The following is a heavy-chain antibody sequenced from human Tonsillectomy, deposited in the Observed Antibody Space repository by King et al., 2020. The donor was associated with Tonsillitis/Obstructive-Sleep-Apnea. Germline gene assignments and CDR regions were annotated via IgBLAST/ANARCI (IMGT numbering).Heavy chain of an antibody. CDR2: ISWHSGSI. J-gene: IGHJ6*03. CDR3: AKDLNSYYYYMDV. CDR1: GFTFDDYA. V-gene: IGHV3-9*01. Sequence: VQLVESGGGLVQPGRSLRLSCAASGFTFDDYAMHWVRQAPGKGLEWVSDISWHSGSIAYADSVKGRFTISRNNAKNSLYLQMNSLRAEDTALYYCAKDLNSYYYYMDVWGKGTTVTVSS.